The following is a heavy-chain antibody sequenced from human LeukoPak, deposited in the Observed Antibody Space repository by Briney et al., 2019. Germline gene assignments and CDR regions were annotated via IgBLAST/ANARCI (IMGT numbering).Heavy chain of an antibody. J-gene: IGHJ4*02. CDR2: IYYSGST. CDR3: ARQRRYFDWWDY. D-gene: IGHD3-9*01. CDR1: GGSISSYY. V-gene: IGHV4-59*01. Sequence: PSETLSLTCTVSGGSISSYYWSWIRQPPGEGLEWIGYIYYSGSTNYNPSLKSRVTISVDTSKNQFSLKLSSVTAADTAVYYCARQRRYFDWWDYWGQGTLVTVSS.